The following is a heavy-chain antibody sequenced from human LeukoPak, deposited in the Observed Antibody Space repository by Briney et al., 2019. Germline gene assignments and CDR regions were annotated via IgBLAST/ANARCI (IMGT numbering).Heavy chain of an antibody. CDR1: GGSISSHY. D-gene: IGHD2-2*01. V-gene: IGHV4-59*11. CDR2: IYYSGST. Sequence: SETLSLTCTVSGGSISSHYWSWIRQPPGKGLEWIGYIYYSGSTNYNPSLKSRVTISVDTSKNQFSLKLSSVTAADTAVYYCVRGYCSSTSCYLNWFDPWGQGTLVTVSS. CDR3: VRGYCSSTSCYLNWFDP. J-gene: IGHJ5*02.